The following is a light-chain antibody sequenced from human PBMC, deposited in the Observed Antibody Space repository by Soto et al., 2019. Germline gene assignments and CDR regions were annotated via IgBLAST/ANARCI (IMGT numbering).Light chain of an antibody. CDR1: SSDVGGYNY. J-gene: IGLJ1*01. V-gene: IGLV2-14*01. Sequence: QSVLTQPASVSGSPGQSITISCTGTSSDVGGYNYVSWYPQHPGKAPKLMIYEVSNRPSGVSNRFSGSKSGNTASLTISGLQAEDEADYYCSSYTSSSTKVFGTGTKLTV. CDR2: EVS. CDR3: SSYTSSSTKV.